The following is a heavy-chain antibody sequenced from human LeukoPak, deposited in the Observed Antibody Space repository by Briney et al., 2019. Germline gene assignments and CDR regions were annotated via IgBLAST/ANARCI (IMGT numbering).Heavy chain of an antibody. Sequence: GRSLRLSCAASGFTFSSYAMHWVRQAPGKGLEWVAVISYDGSNKYYADSVKGRFTISRDNSKNTLYLQMNSLRAEDTAVYYCAKGTGDRGYAFDIWGQGTMVTVSS. J-gene: IGHJ3*02. V-gene: IGHV3-30-3*01. D-gene: IGHD7-27*01. CDR3: AKGTGDRGYAFDI. CDR2: ISYDGSNK. CDR1: GFTFSSYA.